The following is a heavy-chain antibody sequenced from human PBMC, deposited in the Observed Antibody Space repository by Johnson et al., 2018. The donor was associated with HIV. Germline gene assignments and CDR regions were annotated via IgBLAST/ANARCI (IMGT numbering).Heavy chain of an antibody. CDR3: AKESPREYQLPTDAFDI. J-gene: IGHJ3*02. CDR1: GFTFSNYA. Sequence: QVQLVESGGGLVQPGRSLRLSCTASGFTFSNYAIHWVRQAPGKGLEWVAGITYDGSNKYYADSAKGRFTISRDNSENTLYLQMNRLRAEDTAVYYCAKESPREYQLPTDAFDIWGQGTMVTVSS. V-gene: IGHV3-30*04. CDR2: ITYDGSNK. D-gene: IGHD2-2*01.